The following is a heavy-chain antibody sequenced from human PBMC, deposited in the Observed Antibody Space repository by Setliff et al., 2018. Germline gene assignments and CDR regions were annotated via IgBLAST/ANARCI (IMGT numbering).Heavy chain of an antibody. V-gene: IGHV4-39*01. D-gene: IGHD3-10*01. J-gene: IGHJ6*03. CDR2: IHYSGST. CDR1: GGSISSSSYY. CDR3: ARHVGIRGRGYNYYYYYMDV. Sequence: SETLSLTCTVSGGSISSSSYYWGWIRQPPGKGMEWIWSIHYSGSTYYNPSLKSRVTIFVDTSKNQFSLKLSSVTAADTAVYYCARHVGIRGRGYNYYYYYMDVWGKGTTVTVSS.